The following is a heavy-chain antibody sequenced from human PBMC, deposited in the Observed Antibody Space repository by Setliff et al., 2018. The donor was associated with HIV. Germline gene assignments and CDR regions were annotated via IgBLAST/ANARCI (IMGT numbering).Heavy chain of an antibody. CDR1: GFTFSDYW. CDR3: IFYYYGYPY. D-gene: IGHD3-10*01. Sequence: PGGSLRLSCAASGFTFSDYWMHWVRQAPGKGLVRVSRITGDGSSTRYADSVNGRFTISRDNAKNTMYLQMNSLNTEDTATYYGIFYYYGYPYWGQGTLVTVSS. CDR2: ITGDGSST. J-gene: IGHJ4*02. V-gene: IGHV3-74*01.